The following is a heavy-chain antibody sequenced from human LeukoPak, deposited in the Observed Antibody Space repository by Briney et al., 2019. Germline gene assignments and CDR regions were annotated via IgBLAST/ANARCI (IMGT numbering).Heavy chain of an antibody. CDR2: INPSGGST. J-gene: IGHJ4*02. CDR3: AREEDLVVVPYY. V-gene: IGHV1-46*01. Sequence: GASVKVSCKASGYTFTSYYMHWVRQAPGQGLEWMGIINPSGGSTSYAQKFQGRVTITRNTSISTAYMELSRLRSDDTAVYYCAREEDLVVVPYYWGQGTPVTVSS. CDR1: GYTFTSYY. D-gene: IGHD2-2*01.